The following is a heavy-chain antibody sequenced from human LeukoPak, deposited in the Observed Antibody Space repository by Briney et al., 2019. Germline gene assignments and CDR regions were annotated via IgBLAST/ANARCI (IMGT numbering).Heavy chain of an antibody. J-gene: IGHJ4*02. CDR2: IFYSGES. V-gene: IGHV4-39*01. CDR1: GGSISGNYY. D-gene: IGHD3-16*01. CDR3: ARLGDVEVNGGTLDY. Sequence: SETLSLTCSVSGGSISGNYYWGWIRQPPGKGLEWIGSIFYSGESEKNPSLKNRVTVSLDTSKNQFFLKVTSVTVADTAVYFCARLGDVEVNGGTLDYWGQGTLVTVSS.